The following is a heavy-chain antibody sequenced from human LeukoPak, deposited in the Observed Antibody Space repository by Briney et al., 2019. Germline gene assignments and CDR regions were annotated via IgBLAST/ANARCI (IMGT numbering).Heavy chain of an antibody. CDR3: ARDAYCSSTSCYTDYFDY. CDR2: INPNSGGT. D-gene: IGHD2-2*02. Sequence: ASVKVSCKTSGYTFSSYGITWVRQAPGQGLEWMGWINPNSGGTNYAQKFQGRVTMTRDTSISTAYMELSRLRSDDTAVYYCARDAYCSSTSCYTDYFDYWGQGTLVTVSS. V-gene: IGHV1-2*02. J-gene: IGHJ4*02. CDR1: GYTFSSYG.